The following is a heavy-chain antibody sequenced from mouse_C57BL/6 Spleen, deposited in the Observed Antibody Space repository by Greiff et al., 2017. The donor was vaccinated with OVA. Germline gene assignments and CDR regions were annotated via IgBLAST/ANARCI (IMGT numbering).Heavy chain of an antibody. J-gene: IGHJ1*03. D-gene: IGHD2-5*01. CDR3: ARDYYSKRGYFDV. Sequence: EVKLVESGGGLVKPGGSLKLSCAASGFTFSDYGMHWVRQAPEKGLEWVAYISSGSSTIYYADTVKGRFTISRDNAKNTLFLQMTSLRSEDTAMYYCARDYYSKRGYFDVWGTGTTVTVSS. CDR1: GFTFSDYG. V-gene: IGHV5-17*01. CDR2: ISSGSSTI.